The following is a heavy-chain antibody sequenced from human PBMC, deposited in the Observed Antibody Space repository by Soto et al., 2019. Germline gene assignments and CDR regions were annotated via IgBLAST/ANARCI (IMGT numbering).Heavy chain of an antibody. Sequence: QVQLVQSGAEVKKPGASVKVSCKASGYTFTSYGISWVRQAPGQGLEWMGWISAYNGNTNYAQKLQGRVTMTTDTTTSRAYIELRSLRSDDTAVYYCARDHSSGRKSAGTATDYWGQGTLVTVSS. CDR1: GYTFTSYG. CDR3: ARDHSSGRKSAGTATDY. CDR2: ISAYNGNT. V-gene: IGHV1-18*01. D-gene: IGHD6-19*01. J-gene: IGHJ4*02.